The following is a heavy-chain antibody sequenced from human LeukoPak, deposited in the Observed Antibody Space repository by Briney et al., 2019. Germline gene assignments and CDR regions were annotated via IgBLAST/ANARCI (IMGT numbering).Heavy chain of an antibody. CDR2: INQDGSVK. V-gene: IGHV3-7*05. D-gene: IGHD6-19*01. CDR3: AGEQDVSAWIH. CDR1: GFTVSNNY. Sequence: PGGSLILSCAASGFTVSNNYMSWARQAPGKGLEWVAHINQDGSVKYYAASVKGRFTISRDNAKNSFYLHMSSLRAKDTAVYYCAGEQDVSAWIHWGQGALVTVSS. J-gene: IGHJ4*02.